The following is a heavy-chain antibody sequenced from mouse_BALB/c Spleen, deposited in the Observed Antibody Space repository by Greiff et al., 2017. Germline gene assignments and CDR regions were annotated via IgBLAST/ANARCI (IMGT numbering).Heavy chain of an antibody. D-gene: IGHD2-3*01. CDR3: SIYDGYYLFAY. J-gene: IGHJ3*01. Sequence: VQLKQSGAELVRSGASVKLSCTASGFNIKDYYMHWVKQRPEQGLEWIGWIDPENGDTEYAPKFQGKATMTADTSSNTAYLQLSSLTSEDTAVYYCSIYDGYYLFAYWGQGTLVTVSA. V-gene: IGHV14-4*02. CDR2: IDPENGDT. CDR1: GFNIKDYY.